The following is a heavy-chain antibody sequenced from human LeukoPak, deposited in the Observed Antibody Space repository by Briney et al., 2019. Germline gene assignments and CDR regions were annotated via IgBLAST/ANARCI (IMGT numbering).Heavy chain of an antibody. CDR2: IIPIFGTA. CDR1: GGTFSSYA. CDR3: ASSKSTYAYYYGSGSYYREFDY. D-gene: IGHD3-10*01. Sequence: SVKVSCKASGGTFSSYAISWVRQAPGQGLEWMGGIIPIFGTANYAQKFQGRVTITADESTSTAYMELSSLRSEDTAVYYCASSKSTYAYYYGSGSYYREFDYWGQGTLVTVSS. V-gene: IGHV1-69*13. J-gene: IGHJ4*02.